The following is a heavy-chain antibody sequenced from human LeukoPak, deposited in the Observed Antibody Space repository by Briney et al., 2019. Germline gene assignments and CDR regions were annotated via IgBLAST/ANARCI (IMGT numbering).Heavy chain of an antibody. D-gene: IGHD3-10*01. CDR3: ARDLDGSGDY. Sequence: GGSLRLSCAASGFTFSSYSMNWVRQAPGKGLEWVSSISSSSSYIYYADSVKGRFTISRDNAKNSLYLQMNSLGAEDTAVYYCARDLDGSGDYWGQGTLVTVSS. CDR1: GFTFSSYS. J-gene: IGHJ4*02. CDR2: ISSSSSYI. V-gene: IGHV3-21*01.